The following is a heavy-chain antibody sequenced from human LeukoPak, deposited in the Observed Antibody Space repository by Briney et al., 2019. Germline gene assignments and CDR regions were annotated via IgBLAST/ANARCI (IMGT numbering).Heavy chain of an antibody. V-gene: IGHV3-74*01. D-gene: IGHD4-17*01. CDR1: GFTFSSYW. Sequence: GGSLRLSCAASGFTFSSYWMHWVRQAPGKGLVWVSRINSDGSSTSYADSVKGRFTISRDNAKNTLYLQMNSLSADDTAVYYCAREPATTVTTDHWGQGTLVTVSS. CDR3: AREPATTVTTDH. CDR2: INSDGSST. J-gene: IGHJ4*02.